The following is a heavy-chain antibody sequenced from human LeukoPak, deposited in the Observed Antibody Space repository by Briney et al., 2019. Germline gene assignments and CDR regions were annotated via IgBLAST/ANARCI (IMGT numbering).Heavy chain of an antibody. CDR2: INIDGRYI. V-gene: IGHV3-21*01. Sequence: GGSLRLSCAASAFPFRAYCMHWVRQAPGKGLEWVSSINIDGRYIYYADSVKGRFTISSDNAKNSLYLQMNSLRAEDTAVYYCARGYASLPFDYWGQGILVTVSS. CDR1: AFPFRAYC. J-gene: IGHJ4*02. D-gene: IGHD2-2*01. CDR3: ARGYASLPFDY.